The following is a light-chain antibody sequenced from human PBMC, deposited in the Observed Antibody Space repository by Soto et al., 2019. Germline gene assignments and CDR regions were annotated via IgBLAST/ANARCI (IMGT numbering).Light chain of an antibody. CDR3: QQYHSSPWP. Sequence: DIVMTQSPDSLAVSLGERATINCKSSQSVLYSSNNKNYLAWYQQRPGQPPKLLIYLSSTRESGVPERVSGSGSVTEFNLTISILQAEDVAVYYCQQYHSSPWPFCQGTKVEIK. V-gene: IGKV4-1*01. CDR1: QSVLYSSNNKNY. CDR2: LSS. J-gene: IGKJ1*01.